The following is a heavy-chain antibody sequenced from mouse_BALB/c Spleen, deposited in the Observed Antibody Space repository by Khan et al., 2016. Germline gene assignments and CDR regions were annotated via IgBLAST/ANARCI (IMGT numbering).Heavy chain of an antibody. CDR2: IYPGSGNT. D-gene: IGHD1-2*01. V-gene: IGHV1-77*01. CDR3: VAEGRLQDY. Sequence: QVQLQQSGAELARPGASVKLSCKASGYTFTDYYINWVKQRTGQGLEWIGEIYPGSGNTYYNEKFKGKATLTADKSSSTAYMQLSSLTSEDSAVYCGVAEGRLQDYWGQGTTLRVSS. CDR1: GYTFTDYY. J-gene: IGHJ2*01.